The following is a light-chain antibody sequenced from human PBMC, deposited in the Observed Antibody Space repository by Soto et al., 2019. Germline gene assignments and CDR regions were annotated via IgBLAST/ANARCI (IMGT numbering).Light chain of an antibody. CDR3: QQYGFSPT. J-gene: IGKJ1*01. Sequence: EIVLTQSPGTLSLSPGERATLSCRASPSVSRDFLVWYQHKGGQPPRLLLYGGSIRASGIPDRFSGSGSGTDSTLTISRLEPEDVAVYYCQQYGFSPTFGQGTKVEIK. CDR2: GGS. CDR1: PSVSRDF. V-gene: IGKV3-20*01.